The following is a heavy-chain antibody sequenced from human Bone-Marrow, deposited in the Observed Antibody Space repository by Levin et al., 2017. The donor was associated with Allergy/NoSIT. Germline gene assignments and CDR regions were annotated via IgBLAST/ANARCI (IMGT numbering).Heavy chain of an antibody. CDR3: AHGELDYGDYGGVISLHS. CDR2: IYGDDDK. Sequence: KRSGPTLVKPQQTLTLTCAFSGFSLTSSLVGVGWIRQPPGKALEWLALIYGDDDKRYSPSLKTRLAITKDTSKNQVVLTMANMDPVDTATYYCAHGELDYGDYGGVISLHSWGQGILVTVSS. V-gene: IGHV2-5*02. D-gene: IGHD4-17*01. CDR1: GFSLTSSLVG. J-gene: IGHJ4*02.